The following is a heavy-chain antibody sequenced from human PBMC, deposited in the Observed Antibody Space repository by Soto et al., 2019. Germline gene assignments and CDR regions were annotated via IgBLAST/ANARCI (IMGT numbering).Heavy chain of an antibody. V-gene: IGHV3-23*01. Sequence: EVQLLESGGGLVQPGGSLRLSCEASGFTFSTSAMSWVRQAPGKGLEGVSTISDSGSTYYSGSVKNRFTISRDNSKYRLYLQMTRQRAKDTAASYCAKVWGDAGCWSPSSCFYYIHHWGHGTPVTVSS. D-gene: IGHD2-2*03. CDR3: AKVWGDAGCWSPSSCFYYIHH. CDR2: ISDSGST. J-gene: IGHJ4*01. CDR1: GFTFSTSA.